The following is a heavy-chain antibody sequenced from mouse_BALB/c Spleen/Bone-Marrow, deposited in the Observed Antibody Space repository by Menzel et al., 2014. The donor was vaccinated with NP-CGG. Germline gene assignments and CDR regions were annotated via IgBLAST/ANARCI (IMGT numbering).Heavy chain of an antibody. D-gene: IGHD1-1*01. CDR2: INPNNGGS. Sequence: VQLQQSGPELVKPGASVKISCKTSGYTFTEYTMHWVKRSHGKSLEWIGGINPNNGGSSYNQKFKGKATLTVDKSSSTAYMELRSLTSEDSADYYCARRYGSSYNYWYFDVWGAGTTVTVSS. V-gene: IGHV1-26*01. CDR3: ARRYGSSYNYWYFDV. J-gene: IGHJ1*01. CDR1: GYTFTEYT.